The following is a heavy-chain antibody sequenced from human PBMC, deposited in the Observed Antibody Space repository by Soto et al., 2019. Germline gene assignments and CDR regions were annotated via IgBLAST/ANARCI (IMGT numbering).Heavy chain of an antibody. Sequence: QVQLVQSGAEVKKPGSSVKVSCKASGGTFSSYTISWVRQAPGQGLEWMGRIIPILGIANYAQKFQGRVTIPADKSTGTADMVLSSLRSEDTAVYYCARGPGYCSGGSCYSPGANWFDPWGQGTLVTVSS. CDR3: ARGPGYCSGGSCYSPGANWFDP. J-gene: IGHJ5*02. D-gene: IGHD2-15*01. CDR1: GGTFSSYT. V-gene: IGHV1-69*02. CDR2: IIPILGIA.